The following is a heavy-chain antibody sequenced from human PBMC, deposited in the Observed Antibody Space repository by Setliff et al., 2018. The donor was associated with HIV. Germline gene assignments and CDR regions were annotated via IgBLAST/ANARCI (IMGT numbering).Heavy chain of an antibody. CDR3: ARMQAYYNFWRSTYYFDY. CDR1: GYPFTSYG. J-gene: IGHJ4*02. D-gene: IGHD3-3*01. Sequence: ASVKVSCKASGYPFTSYGICWVRQAPGHGLEWMGYISPYNGDAYYAEKFQGRVTMTTDTPTTAVSMELTNLRSDDTAVYFCARMQAYYNFWRSTYYFDYWGQGTPVTVPQ. CDR2: ISPYNGDA. V-gene: IGHV1-18*01.